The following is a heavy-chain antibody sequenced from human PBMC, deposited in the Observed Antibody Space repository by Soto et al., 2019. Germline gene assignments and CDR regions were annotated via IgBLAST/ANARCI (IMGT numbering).Heavy chain of an antibody. CDR1: GFTFSSYG. V-gene: IGHV3-30*18. D-gene: IGHD6-13*01. CDR2: ISYDGSNK. Sequence: QVQLVESGGGVVQPGRSLRLSCAASGFTFSSYGMHWVRQAPGKGLEWVAVISYDGSNKYYADSVKGRFTISRDNSKNTLYLQMNSLRAEDTAVYYCAKEGPWQQLVLLDYWGQVTLVTVSS. J-gene: IGHJ4*02. CDR3: AKEGPWQQLVLLDY.